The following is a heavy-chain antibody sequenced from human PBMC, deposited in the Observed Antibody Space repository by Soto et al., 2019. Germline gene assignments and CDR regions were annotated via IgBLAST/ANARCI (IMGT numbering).Heavy chain of an antibody. CDR1: GYSFTSYW. J-gene: IGHJ3*01. CDR2: IYPGDSDT. Sequence: GESLKISCQGSGYSFTSYWIGWVRQMPGKGLEWMGIIYPGDSDTRYSPSFQGQVTISADKSISTAYLQWSSLKASDTAMYYCARSSRPAAGSNAFDVWGQGTMVTVSS. V-gene: IGHV5-51*01. CDR3: ARSSRPAAGSNAFDV. D-gene: IGHD2-2*01.